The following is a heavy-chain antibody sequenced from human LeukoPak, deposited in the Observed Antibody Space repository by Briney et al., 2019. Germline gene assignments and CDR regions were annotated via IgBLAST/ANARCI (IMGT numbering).Heavy chain of an antibody. Sequence: GGSLRLSCAASGFTFSSYEMNWVRQAPGRGLEWVSYISSSGSTIYYADSVKGRFTISRDNAKNSLYLQMNSLRAEDTAVYYCAKEPSTSYYFDYWGQGTLVTVSS. CDR3: AKEPSTSYYFDY. J-gene: IGHJ4*02. CDR2: ISSSGSTI. CDR1: GFTFSSYE. V-gene: IGHV3-48*03. D-gene: IGHD2/OR15-2a*01.